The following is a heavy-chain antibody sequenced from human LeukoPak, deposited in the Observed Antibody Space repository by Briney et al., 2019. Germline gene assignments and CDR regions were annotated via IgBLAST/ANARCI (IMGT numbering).Heavy chain of an antibody. Sequence: AASVKVSCKASGFTFTTRSAVQWVRQARGQRLEWIGWIVVGSDNTNYAQKFQERVTITRDMSTSTAYMELGSLRAEDTAVYYCAAPYGSTWFDYWGQGTLVTVSS. D-gene: IGHD6-13*01. CDR1: GFTFTTRSA. CDR3: AAPYGSTWFDY. V-gene: IGHV1-58*01. J-gene: IGHJ4*02. CDR2: IVVGSDNT.